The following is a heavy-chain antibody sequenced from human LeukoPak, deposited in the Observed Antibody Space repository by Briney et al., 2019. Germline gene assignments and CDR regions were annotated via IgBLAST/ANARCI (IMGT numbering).Heavy chain of an antibody. J-gene: IGHJ3*02. CDR2: ISSSSSTI. V-gene: IGHV3-48*01. CDR3: ASATMVYAAPGHPGDAFGI. CDR1: GFTFSSYS. D-gene: IGHD2-8*01. Sequence: PGGSLRLSCAASGFTFSSYSMNWVRQAPGKGLEWVSYISSSSSTIYYADSVKGRFTISRDNAKNSLYLQMNSLRAEDTAVYYCASATMVYAAPGHPGDAFGIWGQGTMVTVSS.